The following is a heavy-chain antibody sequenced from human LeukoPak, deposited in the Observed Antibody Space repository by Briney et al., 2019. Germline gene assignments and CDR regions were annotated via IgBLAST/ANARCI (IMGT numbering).Heavy chain of an antibody. D-gene: IGHD1-26*01. CDR2: INSDGSST. V-gene: IGHV3-74*01. Sequence: QTGGSLRLSCAASGFTFSSYWMHWVRHAPGKGLVWVSRINSDGSSTSYADPVKGRFTVSRDNAKNTLYLQMNSLRAEDAAVYYCASSTYSGSHWDAFNIWGQGTMVTVSS. J-gene: IGHJ3*02. CDR3: ASSTYSGSHWDAFNI. CDR1: GFTFSSYW.